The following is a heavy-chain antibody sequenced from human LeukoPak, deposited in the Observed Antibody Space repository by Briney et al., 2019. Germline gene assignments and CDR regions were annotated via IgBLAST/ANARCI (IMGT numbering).Heavy chain of an antibody. J-gene: IGHJ3*02. Sequence: GESLRLSCAASGFTFSDYAMHWVRQAPGKGLEWVAVISYDESYKYYADSVKGRFTISRDNAKNSLYLQMNSLRAEDTAVYYCARDLMVRGFDAFDIWGQGTMVTVSS. CDR3: ARDLMVRGFDAFDI. CDR1: GFTFSDYA. D-gene: IGHD3-10*01. CDR2: ISYDESYK. V-gene: IGHV3-30*04.